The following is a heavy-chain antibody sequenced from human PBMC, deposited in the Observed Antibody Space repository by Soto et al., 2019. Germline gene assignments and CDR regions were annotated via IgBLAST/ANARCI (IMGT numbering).Heavy chain of an antibody. CDR1: VGSISSVDYY. V-gene: IGHV4-30-4*01. Sequence: PSETLSLTCTVSVGSISSVDYYWSWIRQAPGKGLEWIGYIHYTGSTDYNPSLRSRVTISVDTSDNQFSLKLSSVTAADTAVYYCARDRKATTSPRYNWFDPWGPGTLVTV. CDR3: ARDRKATTSPRYNWFDP. CDR2: IHYTGST. D-gene: IGHD4-17*01. J-gene: IGHJ5*02.